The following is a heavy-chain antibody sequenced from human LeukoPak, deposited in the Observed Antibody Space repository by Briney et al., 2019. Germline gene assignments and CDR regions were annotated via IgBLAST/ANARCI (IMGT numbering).Heavy chain of an antibody. J-gene: IGHJ4*02. V-gene: IGHV3-9*01. D-gene: IGHD2-21*02. CDR1: GFTFDDYA. CDR2: ISWYSGSI. Sequence: SLRLSCAASGFTFDDYAMHWVRQAPGKGLEWVSGISWYSGSIAYADSVKGRFTISRDNAKNSLYLQMNSLRPEDTALYYCAKGNCGADYYPDYWGQGTLVTVSS. CDR3: AKGNCGADYYPDY.